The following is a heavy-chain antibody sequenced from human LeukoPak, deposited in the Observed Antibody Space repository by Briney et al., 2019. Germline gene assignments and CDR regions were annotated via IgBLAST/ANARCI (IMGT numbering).Heavy chain of an antibody. J-gene: IGHJ4*02. CDR1: GFTVSSNY. D-gene: IGHD3-16*01. CDR3: VRLGAGL. V-gene: IGHV3-53*01. Sequence: GGSLRLSCAASGFTVSSNYMSWVRQAPGKGLEWISFIYSGGSTYYADSVKGRFTISRDNAKNTLFLQMTSLRADDTAIYYCVRLGAGLWGQGTLVTVSS. CDR2: IYSGGST.